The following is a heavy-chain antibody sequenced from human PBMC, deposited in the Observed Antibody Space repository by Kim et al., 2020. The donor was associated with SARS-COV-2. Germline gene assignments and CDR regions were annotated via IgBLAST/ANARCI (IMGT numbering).Heavy chain of an antibody. Sequence: GGSLRLSCAASGFTFSSYGMNWVRQAPGKGLEWVANIKQDGSEKYFVDSVKGRFTISRDNAKNSLYLQMNSLRAEDTAVYYCAREREIRSSWSYDFVYW. CDR1: GFTFSSYG. J-gene: IGHJ4*01. CDR3: AREREIRSSWSYDFVY. D-gene: IGHD6-13*01. V-gene: IGHV3-7*05. CDR2: IKQDGSEK.